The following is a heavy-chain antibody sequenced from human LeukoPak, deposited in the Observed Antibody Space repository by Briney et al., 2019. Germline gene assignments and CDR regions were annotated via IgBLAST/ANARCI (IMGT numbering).Heavy chain of an antibody. V-gene: IGHV6-1*01. J-gene: IGHJ6*02. D-gene: IGHD6-6*01. CDR2: TYYRSKWNN. CDR3: TRQRSTSTDYYGMDV. Sequence: QTLSLTCAISGDTVSSNTAAWNWIRQSPSRGLEWLGRTYYRSKWNNDYAVSVQNRITINPDTSKNQFSLQLKSATPEDTAVYYCTRQRSTSTDYYGMDVWGQGTTVTVSS. CDR1: GDTVSSNTAA.